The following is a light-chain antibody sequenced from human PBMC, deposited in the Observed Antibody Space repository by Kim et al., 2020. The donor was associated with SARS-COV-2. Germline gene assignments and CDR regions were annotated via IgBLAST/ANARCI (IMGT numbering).Light chain of an antibody. Sequence: GPSVTFSCTGTSSDVGYNYVSWYQQYPGSAPKLLIYDVSDRPSGISTRFSGSKSGNTASLSISGLQAEDEADYFCTSYTTTSTVVFGGGTQLTVL. J-gene: IGLJ2*01. V-gene: IGLV2-14*03. CDR3: TSYTTTSTVV. CDR2: DVS. CDR1: SSDVGYNY.